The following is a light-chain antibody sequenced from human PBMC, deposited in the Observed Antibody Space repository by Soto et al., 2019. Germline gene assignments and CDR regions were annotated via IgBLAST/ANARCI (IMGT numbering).Light chain of an antibody. CDR1: SSDVGGYNY. V-gene: IGLV2-11*01. CDR2: DVS. CDR3: CSYAGSYTSRE. Sequence: QSVLTQPRSVSGSPGQSVTISCTGTSSDVGGYNYVSWYQQHPGKAPKLMIYDVSKRPSGVPDRFSGSKSGNTASLTISGLQAEDEADYYCCSYAGSYTSREFGGGTKVTVL. J-gene: IGLJ2*01.